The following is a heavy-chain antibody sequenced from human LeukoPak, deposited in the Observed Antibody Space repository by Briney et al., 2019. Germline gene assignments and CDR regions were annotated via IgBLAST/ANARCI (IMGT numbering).Heavy chain of an antibody. CDR3: ARDPKFDYYDSSGYSD. Sequence: SETLSLTCTVSGGSISSGGYYWSWIRQHPGKGLEWIGYIYYSGSTYYNPSLKSRVTISVDTSKNQFSLKLSSVTAADTAVYYCARDPKFDYYDSSGYSDWGQGTLVTVS. J-gene: IGHJ4*02. D-gene: IGHD3-22*01. CDR1: GGSISSGGYY. V-gene: IGHV4-31*03. CDR2: IYYSGST.